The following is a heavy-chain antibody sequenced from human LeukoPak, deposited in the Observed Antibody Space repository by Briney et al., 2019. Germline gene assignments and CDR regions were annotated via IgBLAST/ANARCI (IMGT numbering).Heavy chain of an antibody. CDR3: ATAILKYFDWLYSRYGMDV. Sequence: ASVKVSCKASGYTFTGYYMHWVRQAPGQGPEWMGWINPNSGGTNYAQKFQGRVTMTRDTSISTAYMELSRLRSDDTAVYYCATAILKYFDWLYSRYGMDVWGQGTTVTVCS. V-gene: IGHV1-2*02. CDR2: INPNSGGT. D-gene: IGHD3-9*01. J-gene: IGHJ6*02. CDR1: GYTFTGYY.